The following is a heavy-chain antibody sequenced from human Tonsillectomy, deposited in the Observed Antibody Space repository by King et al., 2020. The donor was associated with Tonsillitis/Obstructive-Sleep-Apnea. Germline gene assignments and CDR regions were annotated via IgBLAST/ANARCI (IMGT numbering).Heavy chain of an antibody. CDR1: GFTFDDYT. Sequence: VQLVGSGGVVVQPGGSLRLSCAASGFTFDDYTMHWVRQAPGKGLEWVSLISWDVGSTYFADSVKGRFTISRDNSKNSLYLQMNSLRTEDTALYYCAKPADLCYGGNSGRAFVIWGQGTMVTVSS. V-gene: IGHV3-43*01. CDR3: AKPADLCYGGNSGRAFVI. J-gene: IGHJ3*02. D-gene: IGHD4-23*01. CDR2: ISWDVGST.